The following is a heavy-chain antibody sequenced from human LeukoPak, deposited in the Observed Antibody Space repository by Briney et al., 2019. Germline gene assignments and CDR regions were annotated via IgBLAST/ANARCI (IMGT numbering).Heavy chain of an antibody. V-gene: IGHV3-30*02. J-gene: IGHJ4*02. D-gene: IGHD3-22*01. CDR2: IRYDGSKK. Sequence: GGSLRLSCAASGFTFSSYGMHWVRQAPGKGLEWVAFIRYDGSKKYYADSVKGRFTISRDNSKNTLYLQINSLRAEDTAVYYCAKDPGAGYYDSSGYGPLDYWGQGTLVTVSS. CDR3: AKDPGAGYYDSSGYGPLDY. CDR1: GFTFSSYG.